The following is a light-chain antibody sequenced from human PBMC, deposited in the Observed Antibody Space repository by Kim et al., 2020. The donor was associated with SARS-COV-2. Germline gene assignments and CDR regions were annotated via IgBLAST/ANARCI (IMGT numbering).Light chain of an antibody. V-gene: IGLV2-23*02. Sequence: GQTIPISCTGPNSDVGSLHLVSWYQQHPGKAPKVLLYEVNERPSGISLRFSGSKSGNTASLTISGLQAEDEADYYCCSYAGSRSYVFGTGTKVTVL. J-gene: IGLJ1*01. CDR1: NSDVGSLHL. CDR3: CSYAGSRSYV. CDR2: EVN.